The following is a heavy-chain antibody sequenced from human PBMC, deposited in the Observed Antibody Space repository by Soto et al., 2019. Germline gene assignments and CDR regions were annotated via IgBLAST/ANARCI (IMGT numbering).Heavy chain of an antibody. CDR2: TYYRSRWYN. Sequence: SQTLSLTCAISGDSVSSNSAAWNWIRLSPSRGLEWLARTYYRSRWYNDYAVSVRSRITVNPDTSKNQFSLQLTSVTPEDTAVYYCARDRMIVVVNSDYGMDVWGQGTTVTVSS. CDR1: GDSVSSNSAA. V-gene: IGHV6-1*01. CDR3: ARDRMIVVVNSDYGMDV. J-gene: IGHJ6*02. D-gene: IGHD3-22*01.